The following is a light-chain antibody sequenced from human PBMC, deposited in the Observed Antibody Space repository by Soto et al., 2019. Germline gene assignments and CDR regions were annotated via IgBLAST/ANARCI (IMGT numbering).Light chain of an antibody. Sequence: QSALAQPASVSGSPVLSITISCTGTSSDVGGYNYVSWYQQHPGKAPKLMIYEVSNRPSGVSNRFSGSKSGNTASLTISGLQAEDEADYYCSSYTTSSTGVFGTGTKVTVL. V-gene: IGLV2-14*01. CDR2: EVS. CDR1: SSDVGGYNY. J-gene: IGLJ1*01. CDR3: SSYTTSSTGV.